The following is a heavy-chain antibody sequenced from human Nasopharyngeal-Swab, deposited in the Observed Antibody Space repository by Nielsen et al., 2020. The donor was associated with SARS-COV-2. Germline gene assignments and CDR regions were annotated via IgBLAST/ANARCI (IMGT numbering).Heavy chain of an antibody. V-gene: IGHV3-49*04. CDR1: GFTFSSYW. CDR2: IRSKVYGGTP. Sequence: GESLKISCAASGFTFSSYWMSWVRQAPGKGLEWVGFIRSKVYGGTPEYAASVKGRFTISRDDSKSIAYLQMNSLKTEDTGLYYCSRSSGYDDYYYMDVWGKGTTVTVSS. CDR3: SRSSGYDDYYYMDV. D-gene: IGHD3-22*01. J-gene: IGHJ6*03.